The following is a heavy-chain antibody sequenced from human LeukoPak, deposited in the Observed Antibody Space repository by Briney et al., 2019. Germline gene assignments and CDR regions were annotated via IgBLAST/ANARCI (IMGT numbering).Heavy chain of an antibody. V-gene: IGHV3-66*01. CDR2: IYSGGST. J-gene: IGHJ4*02. D-gene: IGHD3-10*01. Sequence: GGSLRLSCAASGFTVSSNYMSWVRQAPGKGLEWVSDIYSGGSTYCADSVKGRFTISRDNSKNTLYLQMNSLRAEDTAVYYCAGDYYGSGSYYDYWGQGTLVTVSS. CDR3: AGDYYGSGSYYDY. CDR1: GFTVSSNY.